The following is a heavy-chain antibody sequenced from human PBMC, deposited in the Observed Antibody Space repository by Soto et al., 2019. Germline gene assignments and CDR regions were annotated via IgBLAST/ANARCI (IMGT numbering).Heavy chain of an antibody. CDR3: AKSSRFLEWLYPSLFDA. CDR1: GFTFSSYA. J-gene: IGHJ5*02. Sequence: EVQLLESGGGLVQPGGSLRLSCAASGFTFSSYAMTWVRQAPGKGLEWVSIIGGSGGSTYYADSVKGRFTISRDNSKNTLYVQMNSLRAEDTAVYYCAKSSRFLEWLYPSLFDAWGQGTLVTVSS. CDR2: IGGSGGST. D-gene: IGHD3-3*01. V-gene: IGHV3-23*01.